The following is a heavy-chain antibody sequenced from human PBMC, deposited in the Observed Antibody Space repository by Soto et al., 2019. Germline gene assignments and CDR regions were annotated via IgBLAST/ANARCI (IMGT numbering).Heavy chain of an antibody. CDR2: SCNCGTT. J-gene: IGHJ6*04. CDR3: AGGVSIVVCSRRFLDV. D-gene: IGHD3-22*01. Sequence: QVQLQESGPTLVKPSETLSLTCTVSGGSIRSNCWTWIRQPPGQGLEWIGGSCNCGTTTYNPTLMRRVPISIGGLNDQFSLGRCFVAVGDSVFHYCAGGVSIVVCSRRFLDVWGKGTTVTVSS. CDR1: GGSIRSNC. V-gene: IGHV4-59*03.